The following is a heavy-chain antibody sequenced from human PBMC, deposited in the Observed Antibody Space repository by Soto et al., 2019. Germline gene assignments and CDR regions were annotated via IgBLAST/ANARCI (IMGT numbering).Heavy chain of an antibody. CDR2: IWYDGSNK. D-gene: IGHD6-13*01. CDR1: GFTFSSYG. CDR3: ARDPSSSWYDY. Sequence: QVQLVESGGGVVQPGRSLRLSCAASGFTFSSYGMHWVRQAPGKGLEWVAVIWYDGSNKYYADSVKGRFTISRDNSKNTLYLQMNSLRAEDTSIYYCARDPSSSWYDYWGQGTLVTVPS. V-gene: IGHV3-33*01. J-gene: IGHJ4*02.